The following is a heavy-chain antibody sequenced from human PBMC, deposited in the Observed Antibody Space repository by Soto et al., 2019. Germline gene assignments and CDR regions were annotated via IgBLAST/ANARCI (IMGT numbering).Heavy chain of an antibody. CDR3: VRGDRGAFDI. CDR1: GFTFSYYW. D-gene: IGHD1-26*01. CDR2: IHSDGSST. Sequence: EVQLVESGGGLVQPGESLRLSCVASGFTFSYYWMHWVRQGPGKGLVWVSRIHSDGSSTTYADSVKGRFTISRDNAKNTLYLQMNSLRAEDTAVYYCVRGDRGAFDIWGQGTVVTGSS. J-gene: IGHJ3*02. V-gene: IGHV3-74*01.